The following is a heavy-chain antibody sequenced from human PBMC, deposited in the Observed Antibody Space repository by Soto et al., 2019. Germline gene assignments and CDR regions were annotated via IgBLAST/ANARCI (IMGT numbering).Heavy chain of an antibody. CDR1: GYTFTSYD. CDR2: MNPNSGNT. J-gene: IGHJ6*02. CDR3: ARASTYYDFWSGYGQGNGGYYGMDV. V-gene: IGHV1-8*01. D-gene: IGHD3-3*01. Sequence: QVQLVQSGAEVKKPGASVKVSCKASGYTFTSYDINWVRQATGQGLEWMGWMNPNSGNTGYAQKFQGRVTMTRNTSISTAYMELSSLRSEDTAVYYCARASTYYDFWSGYGQGNGGYYGMDVWGQGTKVTVSS.